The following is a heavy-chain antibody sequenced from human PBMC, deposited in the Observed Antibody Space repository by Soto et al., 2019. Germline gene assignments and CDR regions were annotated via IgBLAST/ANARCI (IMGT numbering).Heavy chain of an antibody. J-gene: IGHJ4*02. CDR3: AREYSSAWKTSDY. CDR2: ISDIGGNT. Sequence: GGSLRLSCAASGFTFGNYAMSWVRQAPGKGLEWVSGISDIGGNTYYADSVKGRFTISRDNSKNTLFLQMNSLRAEDTAVYYCAREYSSAWKTSDYWGQGTLVTVSS. CDR1: GFTFGNYA. D-gene: IGHD6-19*01. V-gene: IGHV3-23*01.